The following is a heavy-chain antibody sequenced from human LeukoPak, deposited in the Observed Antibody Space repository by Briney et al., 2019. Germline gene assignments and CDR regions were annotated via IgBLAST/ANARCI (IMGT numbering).Heavy chain of an antibody. J-gene: IGHJ4*02. CDR1: GFILSSYA. CDR2: ISDSGDRA. Sequence: GGSLRLSCAASGFILSSYAMSWVRQAPGKGLEWVSGISDSGDRAHYADSVKGRFTISRDNSKNTLYLQMNSLRAEDTAVYFCAKQTTGYSGSGVDYWGQGTLVTVSS. CDR3: AKQTTGYSGSGVDY. V-gene: IGHV3-23*01. D-gene: IGHD3-10*01.